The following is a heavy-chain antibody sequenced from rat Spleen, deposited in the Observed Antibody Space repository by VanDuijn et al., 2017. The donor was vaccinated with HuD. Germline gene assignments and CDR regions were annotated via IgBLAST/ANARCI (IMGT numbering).Heavy chain of an antibody. CDR1: GFFFSKYD. V-gene: IGHV5-25*01. J-gene: IGHJ2*01. CDR2: ISPSGGST. D-gene: IGHD1-1*01. Sequence: EVQLAESGGGLVQPGKSLKLSCAASGFFFSKYDMAWVRQAPTKGLEWVASISPSGGSTYYRDSVKGRFTVSRDNAKSTLYLQMDSLRSEDTATYYCARHPDYSNYFDYWGQGVMVTVSS. CDR3: ARHPDYSNYFDY.